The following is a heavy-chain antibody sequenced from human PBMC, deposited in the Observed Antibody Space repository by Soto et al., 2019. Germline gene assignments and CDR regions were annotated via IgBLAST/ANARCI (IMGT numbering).Heavy chain of an antibody. CDR1: GDSVSSKNAA. CDR3: ARSGPGGYIDH. D-gene: IGHD2-15*01. V-gene: IGHV6-1*01. CDR2: TYYRSKWHS. Sequence: SQTLSLTCDISGDSVSSKNAAWNWIRQSPSRGLEWLGRTYYRSKWHSGYAVSVRSRVSISPDTPKNRFSLQLNSVTPDDTAVYYCARSGPGGYIDHWGRGTLVTVSS. J-gene: IGHJ4*02.